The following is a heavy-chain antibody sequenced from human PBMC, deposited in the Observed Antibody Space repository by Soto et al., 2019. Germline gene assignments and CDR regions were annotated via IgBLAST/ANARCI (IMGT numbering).Heavy chain of an antibody. CDR1: GGSISRGGYH. Sequence: SETLSLTCTVSGGSISRGGYHWSLIRQHPGKGLEWIGHIYYSGITYYNPSIKSRVTISVDTSKNQFSLKLSSVTAADTAVYYCARRAYRSSSWLEYYGIEGREQGTTIIVSS. CDR3: ARRAYRSSSWLEYYGIEG. CDR2: IYYSGIT. J-gene: IGHJ6*01. V-gene: IGHV4-31*03. D-gene: IGHD6-6*01.